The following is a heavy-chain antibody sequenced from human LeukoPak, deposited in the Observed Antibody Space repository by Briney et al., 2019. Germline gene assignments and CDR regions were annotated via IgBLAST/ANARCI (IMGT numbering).Heavy chain of an antibody. D-gene: IGHD3-10*01. CDR1: GGSFSGYY. V-gene: IGHV4-34*01. CDR2: INHSVST. J-gene: IGHJ3*02. Sequence: SETLSLTCAVYGGSFSGYYWSWIRQPPGKGLEWIWEINHSVSTNYTPSLKSRATISVDTSKHQISLRLRSLTAADTAVYYCARVGYGWGSYYDNDFDIWGQGTMVTVSS. CDR3: ARVGYGWGSYYDNDFDI.